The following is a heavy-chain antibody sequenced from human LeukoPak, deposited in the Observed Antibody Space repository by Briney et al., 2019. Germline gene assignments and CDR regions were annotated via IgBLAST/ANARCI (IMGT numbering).Heavy chain of an antibody. CDR1: GGSISSSSYY. J-gene: IGHJ5*02. Sequence: PSETLSLTCTVSGGSISSSSYYWGRIRQPPGKGLEWIGSIYYGGSTYYNPSLKSRVTISVDTSKDQFSLKLNSVTAADTAMYYCARPPGIAAAWFDPWGQGTLVTVSS. CDR3: ARPPGIAAAWFDP. V-gene: IGHV4-39*01. CDR2: IYYGGST. D-gene: IGHD6-13*01.